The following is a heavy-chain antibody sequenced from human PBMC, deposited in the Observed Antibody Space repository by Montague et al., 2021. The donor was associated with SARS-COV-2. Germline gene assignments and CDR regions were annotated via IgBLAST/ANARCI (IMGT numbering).Heavy chain of an antibody. CDR3: ARVGRQQLVRLSGMDV. Sequence: SETLPLTCTVSGGSISSSSYYWGWIRQPPGKGLERIGSIYYSGSTYYNPSLKSRVTISVDTSKNQFSLKLSSVTAADTAVYYCARVGRQQLVRLSGMDVWGQGTTVTVSS. CDR2: IYYSGST. CDR1: GGSISSSSYY. D-gene: IGHD6-13*01. V-gene: IGHV4-39*07. J-gene: IGHJ6*02.